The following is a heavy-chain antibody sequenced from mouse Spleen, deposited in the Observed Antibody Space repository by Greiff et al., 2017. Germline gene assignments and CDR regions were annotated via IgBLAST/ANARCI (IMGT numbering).Heavy chain of an antibody. CDR1: GFTFSSYA. D-gene: IGHD1-1*01. J-gene: IGHJ1*01. Sequence: EVQLVESGGGLVKPGGSLKLSCAASGFTFSSYAMSWVRQTPEQRLEWVASISSGGSTYYPDSVKGRFTISRDKARNILYMQMSSLRSEDTAMYYCAREWDYYGSSWYFDVWGAGTTVTVSS. V-gene: IGHV5-6-5*01. CDR3: AREWDYYGSSWYFDV. CDR2: ISSGGST.